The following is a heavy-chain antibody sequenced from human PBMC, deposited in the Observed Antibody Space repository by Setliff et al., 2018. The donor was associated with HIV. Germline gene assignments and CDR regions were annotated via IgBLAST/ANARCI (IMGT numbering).Heavy chain of an antibody. CDR3: ARGRWGGGAGAPSYYFDS. CDR2: IYYSGSN. CDR1: GASINSGDSY. V-gene: IGHV4-30-4*01. J-gene: IGHJ4*02. D-gene: IGHD6-19*01. Sequence: PSETLSLTCTVSGASINSGDSYLTWIRQSPGKGLEWIGFIYYSGSNYYNPSLKSRISISLDASKSQFSLWLTSVTAADTAVYYCARGRWGGGAGAPSYYFDSWGQGTLVTVSS.